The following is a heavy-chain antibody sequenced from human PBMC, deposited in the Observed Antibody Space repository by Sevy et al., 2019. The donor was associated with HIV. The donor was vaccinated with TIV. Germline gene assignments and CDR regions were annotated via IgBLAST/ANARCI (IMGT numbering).Heavy chain of an antibody. V-gene: IGHV5-51*01. CDR3: ARLDSYSIGWSPRYYFDY. J-gene: IGHJ4*02. D-gene: IGHD6-19*01. CDR2: MSPGDSDP. Sequence: GESLKISCKGSAYTFTTHWIGWVRQMPGKGLEWTGIMSPGDSDPRYSPSFQGQVTMSVDKSVSTAYLQWHSLETSDTAIYYCARLDSYSIGWSPRYYFDYWGQGTLVTVSS. CDR1: AYTFTTHW.